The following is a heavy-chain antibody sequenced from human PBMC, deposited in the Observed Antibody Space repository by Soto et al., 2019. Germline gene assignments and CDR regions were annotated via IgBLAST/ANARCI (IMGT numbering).Heavy chain of an antibody. CDR1: GFTFSDYY. D-gene: IGHD6-19*01. CDR2: ISGSAASA. V-gene: IGHV3-23*01. CDR3: AKERSSGWTDTFDY. J-gene: IGHJ4*02. Sequence: GGSLRLSCAASGFTFSDYYMDWVRQAPGKGLEWVSRISGSAASAYYADSVKGRFTISRDNSKNTLYLQMYSLRAEDTAVYYCAKERSSGWTDTFDYWGQGSLVTVSS.